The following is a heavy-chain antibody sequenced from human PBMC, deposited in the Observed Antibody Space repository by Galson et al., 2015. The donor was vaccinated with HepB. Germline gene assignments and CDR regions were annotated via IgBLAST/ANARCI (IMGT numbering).Heavy chain of an antibody. J-gene: IGHJ6*02. Sequence: LRLSCAASGFTVSSNYMSWVRQAPGKGLEWVSVIYSGGSTYYADSVKGRFTISRDNSKNTLYLQMNSLRAEDTAVYYCAREYGDYGGGCMDVWGQGTTVTVSS. CDR2: IYSGGST. CDR1: GFTVSSNY. D-gene: IGHD4-17*01. V-gene: IGHV3-53*01. CDR3: AREYGDYGGGCMDV.